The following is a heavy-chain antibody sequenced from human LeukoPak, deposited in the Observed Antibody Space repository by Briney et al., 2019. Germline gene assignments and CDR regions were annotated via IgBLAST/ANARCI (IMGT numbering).Heavy chain of an antibody. CDR1: GYTFRNYG. CDR2: IGTYNGNT. D-gene: IGHD6-19*01. Sequence: ASVKVSCKASGYTFRNYGITWVRQAPGQGLEWMGWIGTYNGNTDYVQKFQGRVIMTADTSTTTAHMELRSLRSDDTAVYYCARGRLKRVPFTKVAGALDYWGQGTRVTVSS. J-gene: IGHJ4*02. V-gene: IGHV1-18*01. CDR3: ARGRLKRVPFTKVAGALDY.